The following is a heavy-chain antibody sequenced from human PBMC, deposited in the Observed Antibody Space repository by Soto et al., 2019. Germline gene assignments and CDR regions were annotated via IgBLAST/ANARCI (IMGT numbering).Heavy chain of an antibody. Sequence: PGGSLRLSCAASGFTFSSYAMSWVRQAPGKGLEWVSAISGSGGSTYYADSVKGRFTISRDNSKNTLYLQMNSLRAEDTAVYYCARSMVRLLNYYYGMDVWGQGTKVTVSS. CDR1: GFTFSSYA. D-gene: IGHD3-10*01. CDR3: ARSMVRLLNYYYGMDV. CDR2: ISGSGGST. V-gene: IGHV3-23*01. J-gene: IGHJ6*02.